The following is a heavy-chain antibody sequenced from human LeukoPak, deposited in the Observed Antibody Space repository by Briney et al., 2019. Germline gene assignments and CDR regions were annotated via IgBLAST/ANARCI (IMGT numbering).Heavy chain of an antibody. CDR2: FNPSGGST. Sequence: ASVKVSCKASGYTFVRYYIHWVRQAPGQGLEWMGLFNPSGGSTSYAQKFQGRVTLTRDASTTTVYMELSSLRSEDTAVYYCVRDMASGDYFLDYWGQGTLVTVSS. V-gene: IGHV1-46*01. D-gene: IGHD3-22*01. CDR1: GYTFVRYY. J-gene: IGHJ4*02. CDR3: VRDMASGDYFLDY.